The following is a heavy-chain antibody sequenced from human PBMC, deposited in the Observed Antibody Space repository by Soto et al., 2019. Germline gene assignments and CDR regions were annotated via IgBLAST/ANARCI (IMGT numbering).Heavy chain of an antibody. CDR2: IYSGGST. CDR1: GVTVSSNY. V-gene: IGHV3-53*04. D-gene: IGHD2-15*01. Sequence: GGSLRLSCAASGVTVSSNYMGGVRKAPGKGLECVSVIYSGGSTYYADSVKGRFTISRHNSKNTLYLQMNSLRAEDTAVYYCARDVGQGGYCSGGSCYTNRGFAFDIWGQGTMVTVSS. CDR3: ARDVGQGGYCSGGSCYTNRGFAFDI. J-gene: IGHJ3*02.